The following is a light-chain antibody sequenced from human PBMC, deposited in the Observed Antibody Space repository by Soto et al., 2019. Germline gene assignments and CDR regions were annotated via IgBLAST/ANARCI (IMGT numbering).Light chain of an antibody. CDR2: GAS. V-gene: IGKV3-20*01. CDR1: QSVSSSY. J-gene: IGKJ5*01. Sequence: EIVLTQSPGTLSLSPGERATLSFRASQSVSSSYLAWYQQKPGQAPRLLTYGASSRATGIPDRFSGSESGTDFTLTISRLEPEDFAVYYCQQYGRSITFGQGTRLEIK. CDR3: QQYGRSIT.